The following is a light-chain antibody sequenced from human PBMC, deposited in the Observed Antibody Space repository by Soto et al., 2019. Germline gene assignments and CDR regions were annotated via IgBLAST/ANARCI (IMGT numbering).Light chain of an antibody. J-gene: IGLJ1*01. V-gene: IGLV2-14*01. Sequence: QSALTQPASMSGPPGQSVTISCAGTSNDIGGYNYVSWYQHHPGTAPKLIIYDVSSRPSGVSHRFSGSKSGNTASLTISGLQAEDEADYYCSSFSVASPLFGTGTKVTV. CDR3: SSFSVASPL. CDR2: DVS. CDR1: SNDIGGYNY.